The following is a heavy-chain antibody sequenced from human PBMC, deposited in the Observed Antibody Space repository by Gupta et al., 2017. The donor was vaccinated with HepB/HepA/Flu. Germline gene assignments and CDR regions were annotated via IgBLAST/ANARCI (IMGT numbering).Heavy chain of an antibody. CDR2: IYWDDDK. D-gene: IGHD3-22*01. V-gene: IGHV2-5*02. J-gene: IGHJ3*02. CDR3: AHLTYYYDNSGYSDVFDI. CDR1: GFSLRTSGVG. Sequence: QITLKEPGPTLVKPTQTLTLTCPFSGFSLRTSGVGVGWIRQPPRKALDWLAFIYWDDDKRYSPSLKSRLTITKDTSKKHVVLTMTNMDPVDTATYYCAHLTYYYDNSGYSDVFDIWGQGTMVTVSS.